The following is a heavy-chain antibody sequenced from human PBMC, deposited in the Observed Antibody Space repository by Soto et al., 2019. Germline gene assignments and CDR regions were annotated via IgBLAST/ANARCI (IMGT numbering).Heavy chain of an antibody. CDR1: GGTFSSYA. CDR2: IIPIFGTA. CDR3: ARQLPNRITMVRGPFDY. D-gene: IGHD3-10*01. J-gene: IGHJ4*02. V-gene: IGHV1-69*13. Sequence: ASVKVSCKASGGTFSSYAISWVRQAPGQGLEWMGGIIPIFGTANYAQKFQGRVTITADEPTSTAYMELSSLRSEDTAVYYCARQLPNRITMVRGPFDYWGQGPLVTVSS.